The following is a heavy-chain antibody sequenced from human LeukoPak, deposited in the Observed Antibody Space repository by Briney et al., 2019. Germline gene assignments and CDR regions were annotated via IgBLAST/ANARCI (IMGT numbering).Heavy chain of an antibody. Sequence: PSETLSLTCAFYGGSFSCYYWSWIRQPPGKGLEWIGEIDHSGSTNYNPSLKSRITISIDTSKKQFSLKLSSVTAAHTAVYHCARGPGLFPYYYFYMDVWGKGTTVTVSS. D-gene: IGHD3-10*02. CDR2: IDHSGST. J-gene: IGHJ6*03. V-gene: IGHV4-34*01. CDR3: ARGPGLFPYYYFYMDV. CDR1: GGSFSCYY.